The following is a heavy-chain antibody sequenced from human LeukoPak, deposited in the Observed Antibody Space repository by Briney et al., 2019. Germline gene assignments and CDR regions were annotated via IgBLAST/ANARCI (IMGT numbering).Heavy chain of an antibody. CDR2: IDPSDSYT. D-gene: IGHD5-12*01. Sequence: GESLKISCKGSGHSFPSYWITWVRQMPGKGLEWMGRIDPSDSYTNYSPSFQGHVTISADKSISTAYLQWSSLKASDTAMYYCARSYSGYDYLDYWGQGTLVTVSS. J-gene: IGHJ4*02. CDR3: ARSYSGYDYLDY. V-gene: IGHV5-10-1*01. CDR1: GHSFPSYW.